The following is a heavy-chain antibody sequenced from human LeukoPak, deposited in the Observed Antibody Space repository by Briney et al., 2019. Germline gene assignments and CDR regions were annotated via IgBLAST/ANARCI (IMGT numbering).Heavy chain of an antibody. D-gene: IGHD6-19*01. V-gene: IGHV3-21*01. Sequence: GGSLRLSCAASGFTFSSYSMSWVRQAPGKGLEWVSSISSSSSYIYYADSVKGRFTISRDNAKNSLYLQMNSLRAEDTAVYYCATAPGYSSGWYGSFDYWGQGTLVTVSS. J-gene: IGHJ4*02. CDR3: ATAPGYSSGWYGSFDY. CDR2: ISSSSSYI. CDR1: GFTFSSYS.